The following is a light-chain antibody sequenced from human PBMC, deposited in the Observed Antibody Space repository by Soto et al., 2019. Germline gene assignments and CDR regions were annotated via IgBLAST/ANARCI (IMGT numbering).Light chain of an antibody. V-gene: IGKV1-9*01. CDR3: QKLNSYPWT. CDR1: KGISSY. J-gene: IGKJ1*01. Sequence: DIQLTQSPSFMSASVGDRVTITCRAIKGISSYLAWYQQKPGKAPKLLIYAASTLQSGVPSRFSGSGSGTEFTLTIISLPPEDFANAYFQKLNSYPWTFGQGTTVEIK. CDR2: AAS.